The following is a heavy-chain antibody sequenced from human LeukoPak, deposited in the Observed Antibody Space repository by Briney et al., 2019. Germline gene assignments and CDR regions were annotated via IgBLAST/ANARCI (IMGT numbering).Heavy chain of an antibody. CDR3: AKDQYGGNPQYFFDS. Sequence: GASVKVSCKASGYTFIDYYMHWVRQAPGQGLEWMAIINPRGGSTTYAQNFQGRVTMTRDTSTSTLYMELSSLTYEDTAVYYCAKDQYGGNPQYFFDSWGQGTLVTVSS. D-gene: IGHD4-23*01. J-gene: IGHJ4*02. CDR2: INPRGGST. CDR1: GYTFIDYY. V-gene: IGHV1-46*01.